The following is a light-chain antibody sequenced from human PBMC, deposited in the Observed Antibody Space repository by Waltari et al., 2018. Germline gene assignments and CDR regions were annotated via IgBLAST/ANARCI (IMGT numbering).Light chain of an antibody. V-gene: IGLV2-14*03. CDR3: TSQTLDGVVL. CDR2: DVT. J-gene: IGLJ3*02. CDR1: GSAIEDSDF. Sequence: QSALTQPASLSGSPGQSITISCTGTGSAIEDSDFVSWYQHHPGHAPVVIIYDVTNRPSGISDRVSASKSANTASLTISGLQPEDEGDYYCTSQTLDGVVLFGGGTQVTVL.